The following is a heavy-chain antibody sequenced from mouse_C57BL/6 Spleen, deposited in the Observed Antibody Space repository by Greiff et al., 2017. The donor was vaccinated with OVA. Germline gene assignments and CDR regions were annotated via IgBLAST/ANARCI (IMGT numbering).Heavy chain of an antibody. CDR1: GYTFTEYT. V-gene: IGHV1-62-2*01. J-gene: IGHJ4*01. D-gene: IGHD1-1*01. CDR2: FYPGSGSI. CDR3: ARHEGPLTPGYAMDY. Sequence: QVHVKQSGAELVKPGASVKLSCKASGYTFTEYTIHWVKQRSGQGLEWIGWFYPGSGSIKYNEKFKDKATLTADKSSSTVYMELSRLTSEDSAVYFGARHEGPLTPGYAMDYWGQGTSVTVSS.